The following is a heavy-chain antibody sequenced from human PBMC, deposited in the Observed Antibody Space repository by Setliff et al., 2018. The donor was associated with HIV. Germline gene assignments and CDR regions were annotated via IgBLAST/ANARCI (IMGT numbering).Heavy chain of an antibody. Sequence: ASVKVSCKASGYTFTSYGISWVRQAPGKGLEWMGWISAYNGNTNYAQKLQGRVTMTTDTSTSTAYMELRSLRSDDTAVYYCARALRDIVLMVYAPDAFDIWGQGTMVTVSS. CDR3: ARALRDIVLMVYAPDAFDI. CDR2: ISAYNGNT. J-gene: IGHJ3*02. CDR1: GYTFTSYG. V-gene: IGHV1-18*01. D-gene: IGHD2-8*01.